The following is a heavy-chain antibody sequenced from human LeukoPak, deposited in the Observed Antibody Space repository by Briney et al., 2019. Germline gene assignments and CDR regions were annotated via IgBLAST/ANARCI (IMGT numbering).Heavy chain of an antibody. CDR3: ASRYYGSGSYYIHY. Sequence: AAVTVSFKSSGGTFINYAISGVRQAPGQGGEWMGGIIPIFGTANYAQKFQGRVTITTDESTSTAYMELSSLRSEDTAVYYCASRYYGSGSYYIHYWGQGTLVTVSS. CDR2: IIPIFGTA. J-gene: IGHJ4*02. D-gene: IGHD3-10*01. V-gene: IGHV1-69*05. CDR1: GGTFINYA.